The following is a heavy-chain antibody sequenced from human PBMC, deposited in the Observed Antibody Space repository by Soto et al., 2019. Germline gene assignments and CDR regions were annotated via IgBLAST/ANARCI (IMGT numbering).Heavy chain of an antibody. D-gene: IGHD3-16*01. V-gene: IGHV4-30-4*01. CDR1: GDSISSGNKY. CDR3: ARVPSPFDYYYAMDV. J-gene: IGHJ6*02. Sequence: PSETLSLTRTVSGDSISSGNKYWSWIRQPPGKGLEWIGYVFSSGTTYYNPSLKGRVSISLDASENQFSLKFASVTDADSAVYYCARVPSPFDYYYAMDVWGQGTTVTVSS. CDR2: VFSSGTT.